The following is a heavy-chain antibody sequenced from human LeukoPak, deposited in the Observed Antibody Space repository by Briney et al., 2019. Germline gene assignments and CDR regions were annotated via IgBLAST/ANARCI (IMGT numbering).Heavy chain of an antibody. Sequence: SETLSLTCAVYGGSISGYYWSWLRQPPGKGLEWIGEINHSGSTNYNPSLKSRVTISVDTSKNQFSLKLSSVTAADTAVYYCARTIYGSRRSNFYYYYYYMDVWGKGATVTVSS. J-gene: IGHJ6*03. CDR2: INHSGST. CDR3: ARTIYGSRRSNFYYYYYYMDV. V-gene: IGHV4-34*01. D-gene: IGHD3-10*01. CDR1: GGSISGYY.